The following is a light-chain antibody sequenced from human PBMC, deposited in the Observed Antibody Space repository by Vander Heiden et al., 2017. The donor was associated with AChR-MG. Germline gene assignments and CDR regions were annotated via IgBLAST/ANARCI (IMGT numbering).Light chain of an antibody. CDR3: QSYDNSVRAVL. CDR2: GNN. V-gene: IGLV1-40*01. CDR1: RSNIGAGYD. Sequence: QSVLTQPPSVSGAPGQRVTIPFTGSRSNIGAGYDVQWYRQLPGTAPTLIISGNNNRPSGVPDRFSGSKSGTSASLAITGLQVEDEADYYCQSYDNSVRAVLFGGGTKLAVL. J-gene: IGLJ2*01.